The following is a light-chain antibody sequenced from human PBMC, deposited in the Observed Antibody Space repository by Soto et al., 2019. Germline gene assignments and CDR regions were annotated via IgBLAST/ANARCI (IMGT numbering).Light chain of an antibody. V-gene: IGKV1-12*01. CDR1: RDISTW. CDR2: GAS. J-gene: IGKJ2*01. CDR3: QQANSFPFI. Sequence: IQMTQSPSTLSGSVGDRVTITCRASRDISTWLAWYQQKPGKAPKLLIYGASNLQSGVPSRFSGRGSGTDFTLTISSLQPEDFGTYYCQQANSFPFIFAQGTKVDIK.